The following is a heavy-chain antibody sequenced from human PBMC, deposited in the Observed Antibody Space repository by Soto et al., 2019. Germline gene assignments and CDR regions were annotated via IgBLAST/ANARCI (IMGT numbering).Heavy chain of an antibody. V-gene: IGHV3-48*02. D-gene: IGHD3-9*01. CDR1: GFTFSSYS. Sequence: GGSLRLSCAASGFTFSSYSMNWVRQAPGEGLEWVSYISSGSGTIYYADSVKGRFSVSRDNAKNSLYLQMNSLRDEDTAVYYCARDTDHYDVTGYYSDLRHWAQGALVPVSS. CDR3: ARDTDHYDVTGYYSDLRH. CDR2: ISSGSGTI. J-gene: IGHJ4*02.